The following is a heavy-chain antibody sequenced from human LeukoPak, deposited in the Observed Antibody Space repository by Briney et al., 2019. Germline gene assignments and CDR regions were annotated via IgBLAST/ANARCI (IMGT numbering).Heavy chain of an antibody. V-gene: IGHV3-11*04. D-gene: IGHD3-9*01. Sequence: GGSLRLSCAASGFTFSDYYMSWIRQAPGKGLEWVSYISSSGSTIYYADSVKGRFTISRDNAKNSLYLQMNSLRAEDTAVYYCARCGETSFVRYFDWVGHYYYYYMDVWGKGTTVTISS. J-gene: IGHJ6*03. CDR3: ARCGETSFVRYFDWVGHYYYYYMDV. CDR1: GFTFSDYY. CDR2: ISSSGSTI.